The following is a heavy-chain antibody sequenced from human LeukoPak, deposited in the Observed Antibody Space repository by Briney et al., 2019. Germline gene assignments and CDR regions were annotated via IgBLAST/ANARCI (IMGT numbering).Heavy chain of an antibody. V-gene: IGHV3-53*01. Sequence: GGSLRLSCAASGFTVSSNYMSWVRQAPGKGLEWVSVIYSGGGTYYADSVKGRFTISRDNSNNTLYLQLHSLRAEDTAVYYCAREGNYYVSWGQGTLVTVSS. CDR2: IYSGGGT. CDR3: AREGNYYVS. J-gene: IGHJ4*02. CDR1: GFTVSSNY.